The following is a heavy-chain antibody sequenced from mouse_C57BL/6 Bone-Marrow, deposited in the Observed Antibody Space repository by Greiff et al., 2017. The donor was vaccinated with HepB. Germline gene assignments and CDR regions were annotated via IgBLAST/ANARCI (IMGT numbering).Heavy chain of an antibody. J-gene: IGHJ1*03. V-gene: IGHV14-3*01. D-gene: IGHD1-1*01. CDR3: ARDYYYGSSHWYFDV. CDR2: IDPANGNT. CDR1: GFNIKNTY. Sequence: VQLQQSVAELVRPGASVKLSCTASGFNIKNTYMHWVKQRPEQGLEWIGRIDPANGNTKYAPKFKGKATITADTSSNTACMLLSSLTSEDTAIYYCARDYYYGSSHWYFDVWGTGTTVTVSS.